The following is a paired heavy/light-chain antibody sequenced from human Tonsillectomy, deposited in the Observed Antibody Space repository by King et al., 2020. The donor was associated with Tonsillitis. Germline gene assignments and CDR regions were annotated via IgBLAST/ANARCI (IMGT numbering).Light chain of an antibody. CDR1: KIGGKS. V-gene: IGLV3-21*02. J-gene: IGLJ2*01. Sequence: SYVLTQPPSVSVAPGQTARMTCGGNKIGGKSVHWYQKKPGQAPVLVVYDDSDRPSGIPERFSGSNSGNTATLTISRVEAGDEADYFCQVWDSSSDHRVFGGGTKLTVL. CDR3: QVWDSSSDHRV. CDR2: DDS.
Heavy chain of an antibody. CDR3: ATSRFGGYGSGNYYPLDY. D-gene: IGHD3-10*01. CDR2: IYYNGST. Sequence: QVQLQESGPGLVKPSETLSLTCTVSGGSTSNYYWSWIRQPPGKGLEWIGYIYYNGSTNYNSSLKSRVTISIETSKNQFSLKLNSVTAADTAVYYCATSRFGGYGSGNYYPLDYWGQGTLVTVSS. CDR1: GGSTSNYY. V-gene: IGHV4-59*01. J-gene: IGHJ4*02.